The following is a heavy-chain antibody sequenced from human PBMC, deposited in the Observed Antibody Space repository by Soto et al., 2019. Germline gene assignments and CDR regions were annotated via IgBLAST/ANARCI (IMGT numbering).Heavy chain of an antibody. J-gene: IGHJ4*02. CDR3: ARLKSTYSGSYYGGGFFDY. Sequence: QLQLQESGPGLVKPSETLSLTCNVSGESMSNTAYYWGWIRQTPGKGLEWIGSIFYTGRAYYNSSLKSRVTMSVDTSKNQFSLKLLSVAAADTAIYYCARLKSTYSGSYYGGGFFDYWGQGSLVTVSS. D-gene: IGHD1-26*01. V-gene: IGHV4-39*01. CDR1: GESMSNTAYY. CDR2: IFYTGRA.